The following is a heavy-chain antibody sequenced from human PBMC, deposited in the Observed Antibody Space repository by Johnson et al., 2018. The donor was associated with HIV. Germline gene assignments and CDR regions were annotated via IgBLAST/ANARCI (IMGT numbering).Heavy chain of an antibody. CDR2: ISYDGSNK. Sequence: QVQLVESGGGVVQPGRSLRLSCAASGFTFSSYAMHWVRQAPGKGLEWVAVISYDGSNKYYADSVKGRFTISRDNSKNTLYLQMNSLRAEDTAVYYCARDRRIYSSSTIRGDAFDIWGQGTMVTVSS. CDR3: ARDRRIYSSSTIRGDAFDI. CDR1: GFTFSSYA. V-gene: IGHV3-30*04. D-gene: IGHD6-13*01. J-gene: IGHJ3*02.